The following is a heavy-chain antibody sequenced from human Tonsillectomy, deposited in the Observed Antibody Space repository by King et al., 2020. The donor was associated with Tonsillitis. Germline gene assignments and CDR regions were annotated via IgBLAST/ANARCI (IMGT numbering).Heavy chain of an antibody. J-gene: IGHJ4*02. Sequence: VQLQQWGAGLLKPSETLSLTCAVYGASFSNYYWSWLRQPPGKGLEWIGEINHSGSTNYNPSLKNRGTLSVETSKNQFSLRFSSVTAADPAVYYCARLIAVAGTDYWGQGTLVTVSS. CDR1: GASFSNYY. D-gene: IGHD6-19*01. CDR3: ARLIAVAGTDY. V-gene: IGHV4-34*01. CDR2: INHSGST.